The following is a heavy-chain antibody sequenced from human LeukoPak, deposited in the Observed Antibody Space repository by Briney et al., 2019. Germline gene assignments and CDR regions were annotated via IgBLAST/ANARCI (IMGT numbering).Heavy chain of an antibody. J-gene: IGHJ4*02. CDR3: ARDRVDTAMVMGY. CDR2: IQYDATNE. Sequence: GGSLRLSCAASGFTFSHYGMHWVRQIPGKGLEWVAFIQYDATNEYYADSVKGRFSISRDNSKNTLLLQMNSLRPEDTAVYYCARDRVDTAMVMGYWGQGTLVTVSS. CDR1: GFTFSHYG. V-gene: IGHV3-30*02. D-gene: IGHD5-18*01.